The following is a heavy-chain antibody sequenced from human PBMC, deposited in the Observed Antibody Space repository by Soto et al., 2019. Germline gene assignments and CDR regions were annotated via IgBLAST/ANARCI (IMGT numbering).Heavy chain of an antibody. CDR1: GGSISSSSYY. CDR3: DSSTATHDRAIEGYFDL. J-gene: IGHJ2*01. Sequence: QLQLQESGPGLVKPSETLSLTCTVSGGSISSSSYYWGWIRQPPGKGLEWIGSIYYSGSPYYNPSLTSRVTISVDTSENQFSLKLSSVTAADTAVYYCDSSTATHDRAIEGYFDLWGRGPLVTVSS. V-gene: IGHV4-39*01. D-gene: IGHD2-2*01. CDR2: IYYSGSP.